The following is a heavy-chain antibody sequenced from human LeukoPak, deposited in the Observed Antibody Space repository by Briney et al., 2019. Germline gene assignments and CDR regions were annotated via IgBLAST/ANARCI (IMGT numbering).Heavy chain of an antibody. D-gene: IGHD3-10*01. Sequence: PGGSLRLSCAASGFTFSSYAMSWVRQAPGKGLEWVSAISGSGGSTYYADSVKGRFTISRDNSKNTLYLQMNSLRAEDTAVYYCAKEEYYYGSGSYGPFDYWGQGTLVTVS. CDR3: AKEEYYYGSGSYGPFDY. J-gene: IGHJ4*02. V-gene: IGHV3-23*01. CDR2: ISGSGGST. CDR1: GFTFSSYA.